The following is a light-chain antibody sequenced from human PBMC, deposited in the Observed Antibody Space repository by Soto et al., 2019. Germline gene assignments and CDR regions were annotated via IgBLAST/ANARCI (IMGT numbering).Light chain of an antibody. CDR3: QQYGGSPPHT. V-gene: IGKV3-20*01. Sequence: ESVLTQSPGTLSLSPGERVTLSCRTSQSISSSYLAWYQQKPGQAPRLLIYGASSRATGIPDRFSGSGSGIDFTLTISRLEPEDFAVYYCQQYGGSPPHTFGQGTKLEIK. CDR1: QSISSSY. CDR2: GAS. J-gene: IGKJ2*01.